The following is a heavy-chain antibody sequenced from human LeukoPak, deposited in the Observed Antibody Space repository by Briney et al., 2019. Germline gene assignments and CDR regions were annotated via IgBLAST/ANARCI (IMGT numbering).Heavy chain of an antibody. D-gene: IGHD3-10*01. Sequence: SETLSLTCTVSGGSISSYYWSWIRQPPGKGLEWIGYIYYSGSTNYNPSLKSRVTISVDTSKNQFSLKLSSVTAADTAVYYCARGGPYDAFDIWGQGTMVTVSS. CDR2: IYYSGST. J-gene: IGHJ3*02. CDR3: ARGGPYDAFDI. CDR1: GGSISSYY. V-gene: IGHV4-59*01.